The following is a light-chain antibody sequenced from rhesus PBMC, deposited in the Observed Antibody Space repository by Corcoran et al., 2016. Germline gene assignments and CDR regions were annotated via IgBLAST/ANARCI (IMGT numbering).Light chain of an antibody. J-gene: IGKJ3*01. Sequence: DIQMTQSPSSLSASVGDTVTITCRASQAISSFLNWFQQKPGKAPDLLIYAPSSLESGVPSRFSGSGSGTDFTLPISSLQPEDFAVYYCLQYNSYPFTFGPGTKLDIK. CDR2: APS. CDR3: LQYNSYPFT. V-gene: IGKV1-28*02. CDR1: QAISSF.